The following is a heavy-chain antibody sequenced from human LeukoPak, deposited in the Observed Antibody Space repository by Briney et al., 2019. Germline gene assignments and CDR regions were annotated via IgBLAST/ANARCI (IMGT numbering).Heavy chain of an antibody. Sequence: GASVKVSCKASGYTFTSYAMNWVRQAPGQGLEWMGWINTNTGNPTYAQGFTGRFVFSLDTSVSTAYLQISSLKAEDTAVYYCARGGIIGGSYYYIMDVWGQGTTVTVS. CDR3: ARGGIIGGSYYYIMDV. J-gene: IGHJ6*02. V-gene: IGHV7-4-1*02. CDR2: INTNTGNP. D-gene: IGHD3-10*01. CDR1: GYTFTSYA.